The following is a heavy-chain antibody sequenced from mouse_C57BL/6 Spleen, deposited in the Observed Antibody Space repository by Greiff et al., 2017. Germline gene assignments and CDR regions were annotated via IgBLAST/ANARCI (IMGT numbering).Heavy chain of an antibody. Sequence: VMLVESGPGLVQPSQSLSITCTVSGFSLTSYGVHWVRQSPGKGLEWLGVIWSGGSTDYNAAFISRLSISKDNSKSQVFFKMNSLQADDTAIYYCARTLSTTVVNWYFDVWGTGTTVTVSS. V-gene: IGHV2-2*01. CDR3: ARTLSTTVVNWYFDV. CDR2: IWSGGST. CDR1: GFSLTSYG. D-gene: IGHD1-1*01. J-gene: IGHJ1*03.